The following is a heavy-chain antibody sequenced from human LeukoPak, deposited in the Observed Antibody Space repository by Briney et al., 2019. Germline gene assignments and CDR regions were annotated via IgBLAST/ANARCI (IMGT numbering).Heavy chain of an antibody. D-gene: IGHD2-15*01. J-gene: IGHJ4*02. V-gene: IGHV4-39*07. Sequence: PSETLSLTCTVSGGSISSSSYYWSWIRQPPGKGLEWIGEINHSGSTNYNPSLKSRVTISVDTSKNQFSLKLSSVTAADTAVYYCARLVGFRDYWGQGTLVTVSS. CDR1: GGSISSSSYY. CDR3: ARLVGFRDY. CDR2: INHSGST.